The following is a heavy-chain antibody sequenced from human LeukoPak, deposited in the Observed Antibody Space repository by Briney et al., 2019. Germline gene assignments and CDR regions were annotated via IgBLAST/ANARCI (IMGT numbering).Heavy chain of an antibody. J-gene: IGHJ4*02. CDR3: ARYYYGSGSFFDY. V-gene: IGHV1-69*06. CDR2: IIPIFGTA. Sequence: ASVKVSCKASGGTFSCYAISWVRQAPGQGLEWMGGIIPIFGTANYAQKFQGRVTITADKSTSTAYMELSSLRSEDTAVYYCARYYYGSGSFFDYWGQGTLVTVSS. D-gene: IGHD3-10*01. CDR1: GGTFSCYA.